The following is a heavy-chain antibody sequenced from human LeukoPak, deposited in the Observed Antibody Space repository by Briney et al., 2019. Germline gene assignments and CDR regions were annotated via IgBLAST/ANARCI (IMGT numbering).Heavy chain of an antibody. CDR2: ISWNSGNI. Sequence: GGSLRLSCAASGFTFDDYGMHWVRQPPGKGLEWVSGISWNSGNIGYADSVKGRFTISRDNAKNTLYLQMDILKPEDTAFYYCAKVDGYNSGWYDSWGQGTLVTVSS. J-gene: IGHJ5*01. V-gene: IGHV3-9*01. CDR3: AKVDGYNSGWYDS. CDR1: GFTFDDYG. D-gene: IGHD6-19*01.